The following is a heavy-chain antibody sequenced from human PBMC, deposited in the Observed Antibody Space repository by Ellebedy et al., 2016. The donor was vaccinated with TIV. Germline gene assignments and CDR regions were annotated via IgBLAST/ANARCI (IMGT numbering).Heavy chain of an antibody. CDR3: AKSPGGWFGERLGV. Sequence: GESLKISCAASGFTFSSYAMSWVRQAPGKGLEWVSAISGSGGSTYYADSVKGRFTISRDNSKNTLYLQMNSLRAEDTAVYYCAKSPGGWFGERLGVWGQGTLVTVSS. V-gene: IGHV3-23*01. CDR2: ISGSGGST. CDR1: GFTFSSYA. D-gene: IGHD3-10*01. J-gene: IGHJ4*02.